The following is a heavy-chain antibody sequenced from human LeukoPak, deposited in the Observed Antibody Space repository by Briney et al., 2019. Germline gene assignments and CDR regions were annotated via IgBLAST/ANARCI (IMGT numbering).Heavy chain of an antibody. Sequence: SETLSLTCAVYGGSFSGYYWSWIRQPPGKGLEWIGEINHSGSTNYNPSLKSRVTISVDTSKNQFSLKLSSVTAADTAVYYCARGPHTARDYWGQGTQVTVSS. CDR3: ARGPHTARDY. CDR2: INHSGST. D-gene: IGHD5-18*01. CDR1: GGSFSGYY. V-gene: IGHV4-34*01. J-gene: IGHJ4*02.